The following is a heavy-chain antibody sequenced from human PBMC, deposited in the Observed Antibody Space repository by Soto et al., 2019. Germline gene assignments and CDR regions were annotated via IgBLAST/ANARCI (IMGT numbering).Heavy chain of an antibody. D-gene: IGHD2-2*01. CDR2: KSYDGSNK. CDR1: GFTFSSYG. J-gene: IGHJ6*02. V-gene: IGHV3-30*18. CDR3: AKDLKVQLQSEYYYYYGMDV. Sequence: QVQLVESGGGVVQPGRSLRLSCAASGFTFSSYGMHWVRQAPGEGLEWVAVKSYDGSNKYYADSVKGRFTISRDNSKNTLYLQMNSLRAEDTAVYYCAKDLKVQLQSEYYYYYGMDVWGQGTTVTVSS.